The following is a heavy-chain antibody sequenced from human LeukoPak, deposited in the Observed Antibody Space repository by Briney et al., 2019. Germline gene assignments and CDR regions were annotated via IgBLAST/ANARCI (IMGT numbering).Heavy chain of an antibody. CDR3: ARDLSPRYDFWSGDYPRGY. D-gene: IGHD3-3*01. J-gene: IGHJ4*02. CDR2: INPYSGGT. Sequence: ASVTVSCKASGYTFTGYYMHWVRQAPGQGLEWMGWINPYSGGTNYAQKFQGRVTMTRDTSISTAYMELSRLRSDDTAVYYCARDLSPRYDFWSGDYPRGYWGQGTLVSVSS. V-gene: IGHV1-2*02. CDR1: GYTFTGYY.